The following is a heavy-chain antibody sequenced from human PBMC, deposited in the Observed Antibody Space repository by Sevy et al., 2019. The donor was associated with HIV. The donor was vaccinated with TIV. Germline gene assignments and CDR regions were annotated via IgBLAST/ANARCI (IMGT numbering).Heavy chain of an antibody. CDR1: GGSISSGSYY. V-gene: IGHV4-61*02. CDR3: AREGSTWAGWFDP. D-gene: IGHD2-2*01. J-gene: IGHJ5*02. CDR2: IYTSGST. Sequence: SETLSLTCTVSGGSISSGSYYWSWIRQPARKGLEWIGRIYTSGSTNYNPSLKSRVTISVDTSKNQFSLKLSSVTAADTAVYYCAREGSTWAGWFDPWGQGTQVTVSS.